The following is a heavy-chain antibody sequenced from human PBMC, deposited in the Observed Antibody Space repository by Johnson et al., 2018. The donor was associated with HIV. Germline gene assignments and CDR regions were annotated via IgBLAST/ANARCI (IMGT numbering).Heavy chain of an antibody. D-gene: IGHD3-10*01. V-gene: IGHV3-43D*03. CDR1: GFTFDDYA. CDR2: IRWDGAIT. CDR3: ARAEIYEGRVGDFAFDI. J-gene: IGHJ3*02. Sequence: VQLVESGGAVVQPGGSLRLSCAASGFTFDDYAMHWVRQAPGNGLEWVSLIRWDGAITSYVDSVKGRFTISRDNSRNSLFLQMKSLSAEDTALYYCARAEIYEGRVGDFAFDIWGRGTMVTVSS.